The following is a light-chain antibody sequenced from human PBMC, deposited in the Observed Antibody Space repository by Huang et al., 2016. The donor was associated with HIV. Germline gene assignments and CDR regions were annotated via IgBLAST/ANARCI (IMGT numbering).Light chain of an antibody. CDR2: AAS. V-gene: IGKV1-39*01. J-gene: IGKJ5*01. CDR1: QSISTY. Sequence: DIQMTQSPSSLSASVGDRVTITCRASQSISTYLNWYQQKPGKAPKLLIYAASSLQSGVPSRFSGSGSGTDFSLTISGLRPEDSATYHCQQSISSLITFGQGTRLDIK. CDR3: QQSISSLIT.